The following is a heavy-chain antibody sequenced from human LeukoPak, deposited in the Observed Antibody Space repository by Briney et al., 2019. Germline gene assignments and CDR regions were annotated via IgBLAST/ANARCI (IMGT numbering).Heavy chain of an antibody. D-gene: IGHD3-22*01. CDR1: GGSISSYY. J-gene: IGHJ4*02. CDR3: ARSSGGMVYDSPGYYYTMYYFDY. V-gene: IGHV4-59*01. Sequence: PSETLSLTCTVSGGSISSYYWSWIRQPPGKGLEWIGYIYYSGSTNYNPSLKSRVTISVDTSKNQFSLKLSSVTAADTAAYYCARSSGGMVYDSPGYYYTMYYFDYWGQGTLVTVSS. CDR2: IYYSGST.